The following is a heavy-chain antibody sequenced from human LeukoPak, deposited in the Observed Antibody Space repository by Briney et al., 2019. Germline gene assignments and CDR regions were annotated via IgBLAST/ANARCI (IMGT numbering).Heavy chain of an antibody. Sequence: GGSLKLSCAASGFTISGSAMHWVRQASGKGLEWVGRIRSKANTYATAYAASVKGRFTVSRDDSKNTAYLQMNSLRTEDTAVYYCTTAIHLATFDYWGQGTLVIVSS. J-gene: IGHJ4*02. CDR2: IRSKANTYAT. CDR1: GFTISGSA. D-gene: IGHD1-26*01. CDR3: TTAIHLATFDY. V-gene: IGHV3-73*01.